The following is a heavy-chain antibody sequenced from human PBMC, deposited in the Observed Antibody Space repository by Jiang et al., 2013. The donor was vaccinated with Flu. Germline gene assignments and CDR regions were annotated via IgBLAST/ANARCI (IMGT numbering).Heavy chain of an antibody. CDR3: AREAIEQPAYGMDV. J-gene: IGHJ6*02. CDR1: GGSISSYY. CDR2: IYYSGST. D-gene: IGHD2-2*02. Sequence: GPGLVKPSETLSLTCTVSGGSISSYYWSWIRQPPGKGLEWIGYIYYSGSTNYNPSLKSRVTISVDTSKNQFSLKLSSVTAADTAVYYCAREAIEQPAYGMDVWGQGTTVTVSS. V-gene: IGHV4-59*01.